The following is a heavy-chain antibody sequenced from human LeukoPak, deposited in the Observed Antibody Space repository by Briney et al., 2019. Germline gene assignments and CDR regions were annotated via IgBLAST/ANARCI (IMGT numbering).Heavy chain of an antibody. CDR2: INPNSGGT. D-gene: IGHD5-24*01. J-gene: IGHJ4*02. CDR3: ARGVWDGYNSLVPPKLDY. V-gene: IGHV1-2*02. CDR1: GYTFTGYY. Sequence: ASLKVSCKASGYTFTGYYIHWVRQAPGQGLEWMGWINPNSGGTDYAQKFQGRVTITADKSTSTAYMELSSLRSEDTAVYYCARGVWDGYNSLVPPKLDYWGQGTLVTVSS.